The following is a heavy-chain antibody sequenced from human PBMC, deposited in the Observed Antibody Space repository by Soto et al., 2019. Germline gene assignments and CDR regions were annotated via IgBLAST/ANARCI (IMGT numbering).Heavy chain of an antibody. CDR2: IIDSGGST. CDR3: GKGRSYYYYYGVDV. V-gene: IGHV3-23*01. D-gene: IGHD1-26*01. Sequence: GGSLRLSCAASGFTFSSGAMGWVRQAPGKGLEWVSDIIDSGGSTYYADAVKGRFTISRDNSKSTLYLQMNSLRAEDTAVYYCGKGRSYYYYYGVDVWGQGTTVTVSS. J-gene: IGHJ6*02. CDR1: GFTFSSGA.